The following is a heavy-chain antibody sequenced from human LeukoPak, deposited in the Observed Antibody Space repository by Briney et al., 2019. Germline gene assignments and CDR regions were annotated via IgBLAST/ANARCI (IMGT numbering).Heavy chain of an antibody. CDR3: ARDRASGYDLRLFDY. J-gene: IGHJ4*02. CDR1: GYTFTGYY. CDR2: INPNSGGT. D-gene: IGHD5-12*01. V-gene: IGHV1-2*02. Sequence: ASVKVSCKASGYTFTGYYMHWVRLAPGQGLEWMGCINPNSGGTNYAQKFQGRVTMTRDTSISTAYMELSRLRSDDTAVYYCARDRASGYDLRLFDYWGQGTLVTVSS.